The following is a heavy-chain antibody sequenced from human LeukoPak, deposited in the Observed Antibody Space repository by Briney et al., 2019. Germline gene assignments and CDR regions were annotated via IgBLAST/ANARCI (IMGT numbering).Heavy chain of an antibody. V-gene: IGHV3-11*04. J-gene: IGHJ3*02. Sequence: GGSLRLSCAASGFTFSDYYMSWIRQAPGKGLEWVSYISSSGSTTYYADSVKGRFTISRDSAKNSLYLQVNSLRAEDTAVYYCARAALPRAFDIWGQGTMVTVSS. CDR1: GFTFSDYY. CDR2: ISSSGSTT. D-gene: IGHD2-15*01. CDR3: ARAALPRAFDI.